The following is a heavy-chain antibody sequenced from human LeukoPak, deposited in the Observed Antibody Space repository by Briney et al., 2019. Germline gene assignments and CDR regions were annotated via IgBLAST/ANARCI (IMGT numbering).Heavy chain of an antibody. D-gene: IGHD3-22*01. CDR2: ISGSGGVT. Sequence: GSLRLSCAASGSTFSNYAMTWVRQAPGKGPEWVSGISGSGGVTYYADSVKGRFTISRDNSKNTLYVQMNSLRVEDTAVYYCAKTSDISVRYYFDYWGQGTLVAVSS. CDR1: GSTFSNYA. V-gene: IGHV3-23*01. J-gene: IGHJ4*02. CDR3: AKTSDISVRYYFDY.